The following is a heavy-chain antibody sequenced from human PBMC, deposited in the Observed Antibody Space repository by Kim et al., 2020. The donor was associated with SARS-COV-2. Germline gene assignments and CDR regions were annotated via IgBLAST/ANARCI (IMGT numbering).Heavy chain of an antibody. Sequence: ASVKVSCKASGYSFTTYYMHWVRQAPGQGLEWMGIINPSGGSTNYAQKFQGRVTTTRDTSTRTVYMGLSSLRSEDTAVYYCARGGSTGGTAFSAWDYYHGMDVWGQGTTGTVA. CDR2: INPSGGST. CDR3: ARGGSTGGTAFSAWDYYHGMDV. D-gene: IGHD1-7*01. V-gene: IGHV1-46*01. J-gene: IGHJ6*02. CDR1: GYSFTTYY.